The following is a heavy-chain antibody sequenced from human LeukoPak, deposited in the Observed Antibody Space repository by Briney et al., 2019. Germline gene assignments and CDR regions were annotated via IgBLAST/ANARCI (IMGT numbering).Heavy chain of an antibody. D-gene: IGHD2-2*02. V-gene: IGHV3-43*01. Sequence: GGSLRLSCAASGFTFDDYTMHWVCQAPGKGLEWVSLISWDGGSTYYADSVKGRFTISRDNSKNTLYLQMNSLRAEDTAVYYCAKDPYCSSTSCYRGNWFDPWGQGTLVTVSS. CDR1: GFTFDDYT. CDR2: ISWDGGST. J-gene: IGHJ5*02. CDR3: AKDPYCSSTSCYRGNWFDP.